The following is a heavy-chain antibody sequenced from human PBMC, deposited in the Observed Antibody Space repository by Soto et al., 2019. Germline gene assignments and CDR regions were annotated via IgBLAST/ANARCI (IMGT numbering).Heavy chain of an antibody. Sequence: QVQLVQSGAEVKKPGSSVRVSCKASGGSLSNYVIKWVRQAPGQGLEWVGGIIPLSGTTNYAQRFQGRVTITADVATSRAYMELSSLRSEDTGVYYCATEGFSGSYLPKWGQGILVTVSS. V-gene: IGHV1-69*01. J-gene: IGHJ4*02. D-gene: IGHD1-26*01. CDR3: ATEGFSGSYLPK. CDR2: IIPLSGTT. CDR1: GGSLSNYV.